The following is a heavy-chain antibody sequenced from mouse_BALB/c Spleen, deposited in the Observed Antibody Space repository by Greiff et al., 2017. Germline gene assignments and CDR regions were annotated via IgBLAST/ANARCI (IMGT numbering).Heavy chain of an antibody. CDR1: GFTFSSFG. CDR2: ISSGSSTI. CDR3: ARSGGNYVGWYFDV. Sequence: EVKVVESGGGLVQPGGSRKLSCAASGFTFSSFGMHWVRQAPEKGLEWVAYISSGSSTIYYADTVKGRFTISRDNPKNTLFLQMTSLRSEDTAMYYCARSGGNYVGWYFDVWGAGTTVTVSS. J-gene: IGHJ1*01. D-gene: IGHD2-1*01. V-gene: IGHV5-17*02.